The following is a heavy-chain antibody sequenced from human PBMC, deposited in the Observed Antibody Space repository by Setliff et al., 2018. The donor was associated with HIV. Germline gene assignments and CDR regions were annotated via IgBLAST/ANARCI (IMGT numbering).Heavy chain of an antibody. CDR2: IAPSSGGI. Sequence: ASVKVSCKASGYTFTSYILHWVRQAAGQGLEWVGRIAPSSGGIHYAQKFQDRVTMTRDTSTSTVYMDLSRLRSEDTAVYYCARGGEGMALYPDYWGQGTLVTVSS. J-gene: IGHJ4*02. D-gene: IGHD1-26*01. CDR1: GYTFTSYI. CDR3: ARGGEGMALYPDY. V-gene: IGHV1-46*01.